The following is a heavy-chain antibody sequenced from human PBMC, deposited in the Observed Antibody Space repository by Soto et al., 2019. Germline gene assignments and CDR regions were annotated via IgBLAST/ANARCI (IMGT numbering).Heavy chain of an antibody. J-gene: IGHJ4*02. Sequence: SQTLSLTCAISGDSVSSNSASWNWIRQSPSRGLEWLGRTYYRSKWYNDYAFSVKSRITINPDTSKNQFPLQLNSVTHEDTAVYYCARELGIAVATLDYWGQGSLVTVSS. V-gene: IGHV6-1*01. CDR1: GDSVSSNSAS. CDR2: TYYRSKWYN. CDR3: ARELGIAVATLDY. D-gene: IGHD6-19*01.